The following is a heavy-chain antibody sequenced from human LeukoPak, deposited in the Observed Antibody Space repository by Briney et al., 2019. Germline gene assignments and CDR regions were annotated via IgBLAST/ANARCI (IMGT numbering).Heavy chain of an antibody. CDR3: ARGKGPDPFDY. D-gene: IGHD1-14*01. Sequence: SETLSLTCAVYGGSFSGYYWSWIRQPPGKGLEWIGEINHSGSTNYNPSLKSRVTISVDTSKNQFSLKLSSVTAADTAVYYCARGKGPDPFDYWGQGTLATVSS. J-gene: IGHJ4*02. CDR1: GGSFSGYY. V-gene: IGHV4-34*01. CDR2: INHSGST.